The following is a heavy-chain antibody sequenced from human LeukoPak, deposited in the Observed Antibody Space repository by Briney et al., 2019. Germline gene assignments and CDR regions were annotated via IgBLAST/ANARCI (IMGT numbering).Heavy chain of an antibody. J-gene: IGHJ1*01. CDR1: GGSISSSSYY. CDR3: ARLGGGSYYRTHPFQH. Sequence: SETLSLICTVSGGSISSSSYYWGWIRQPPGKGLEWIGNIYYSGSTYYNPSLKSRVTISVDTSKNQFSLKLSSVTAADTAVYYCARLGGGSYYRTHPFQHWGQGTLVTVSS. D-gene: IGHD1-26*01. CDR2: IYYSGST. V-gene: IGHV4-39*07.